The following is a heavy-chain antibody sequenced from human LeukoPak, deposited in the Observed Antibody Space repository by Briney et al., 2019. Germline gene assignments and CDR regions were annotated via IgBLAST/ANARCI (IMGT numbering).Heavy chain of an antibody. Sequence: PSQTLSLTCTVSGGSISSGGYYWSWIRQHPGKGLEWIGYIYYSGSTYYNPSLKSRVTISVDTSKNRFSLKLSSVTAADTAVYYCARNYYDSSGYYDLFDYWGQGTLVTVSS. V-gene: IGHV4-30-4*08. CDR2: IYYSGST. D-gene: IGHD3-22*01. J-gene: IGHJ4*02. CDR1: GGSISSGGYY. CDR3: ARNYYDSSGYYDLFDY.